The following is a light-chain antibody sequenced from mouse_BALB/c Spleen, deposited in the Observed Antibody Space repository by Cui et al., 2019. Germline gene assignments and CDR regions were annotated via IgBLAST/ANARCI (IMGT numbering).Light chain of an antibody. CDR3: HQYHRSPLT. J-gene: IGKJ1*01. CDR1: SSVSSSY. V-gene: IGKV4-74*01. CDR2: STS. Sequence: IVLTQSPAIMSASLGERVTMTCTASSSVSSSYLHWYQQKPGSSPKLWIYSTSNLASGVPARFSGSGSGTSYSLTISSMEAEDAATYYCHQYHRSPLTFGGGTKLEIK.